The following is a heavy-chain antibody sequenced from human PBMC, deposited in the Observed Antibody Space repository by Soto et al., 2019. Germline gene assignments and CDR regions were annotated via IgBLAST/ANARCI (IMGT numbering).Heavy chain of an antibody. CDR1: GYTFRNFG. V-gene: IGHV1-18*01. J-gene: IGHJ4*02. CDR3: ARENSYVDY. CDR2: ISAYNANA. Sequence: QIQLLQSGAEVKKPGASVKVTCKASGYTFRNFGISWVRQAPGQGLEWMGWISAYNANANYAQKFQGRLTMTADTSTSTDYMELRSLRSDDTAVYYCARENSYVDYWGQGTLVTVSS.